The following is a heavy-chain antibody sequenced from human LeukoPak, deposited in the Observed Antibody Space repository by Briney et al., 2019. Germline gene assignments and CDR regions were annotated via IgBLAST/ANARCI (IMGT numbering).Heavy chain of an antibody. V-gene: IGHV4-61*02. CDR2: IYTSGST. CDR3: ASAAVGVYHFDY. J-gene: IGHJ4*02. D-gene: IGHD1-26*01. CDR1: GGSIGSGAYY. Sequence: KPSETLSLTCTVSGGSIGSGAYYWTWIRQPAGKGLEWIGRIYTSGSTNYNPSLKSRVTMSVDTSKNQFSLKLSSVTAADTAVYYCASAAVGVYHFDYWGQGTLVTVSS.